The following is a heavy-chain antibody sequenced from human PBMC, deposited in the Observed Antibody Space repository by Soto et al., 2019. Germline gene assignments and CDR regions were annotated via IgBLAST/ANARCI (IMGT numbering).Heavy chain of an antibody. CDR1: GYTFTGYC. CDR2: INPNSGGT. V-gene: IGHV1-2*02. D-gene: IGHD3-10*01. J-gene: IGHJ5*02. Sequence: GASVKVSCKASGYTFTGYCMHWVRQAPGQGLEWMGWINPNSGGTNYAQKFQGRVTMTRDTSISTAYMELSRLRSDDTAVYYGARTNRVSKYWFDPWGQGTLVTVA. CDR3: ARTNRVSKYWFDP.